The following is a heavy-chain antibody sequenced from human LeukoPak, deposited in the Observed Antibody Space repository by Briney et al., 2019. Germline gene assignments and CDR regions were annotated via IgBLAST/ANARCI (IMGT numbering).Heavy chain of an antibody. CDR3: AKDGDSSGYVEYFQH. V-gene: IGHV3-23*01. J-gene: IGHJ1*01. D-gene: IGHD3-22*01. CDR2: ISGSGGST. CDR1: GFTFSSYA. Sequence: GGSLRLSCAASGFTFSSYALSWARQAPGKGLEWVSAISGSGGSTYYADSVKGRFTISRDNSKNTLYLQMNSLRAEDTAIYYCAKDGDSSGYVEYFQHWGQGTLVTVSS.